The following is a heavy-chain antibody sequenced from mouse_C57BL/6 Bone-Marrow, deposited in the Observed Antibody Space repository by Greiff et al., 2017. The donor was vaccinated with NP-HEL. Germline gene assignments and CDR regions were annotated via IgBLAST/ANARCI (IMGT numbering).Heavy chain of an antibody. V-gene: IGHV5-4*01. D-gene: IGHD2-4*01. J-gene: IGHJ3*01. CDR3: ARDRDYAAWFAY. CDR1: GFTFSSYA. CDR2: ISDGGSYT. Sequence: EVNVVESGGGLVKPGGSLKLSCAASGFTFSSYAMSWVRQTPEKRLEWVATISDGGSYTYYPDNVKGRFTISRDNAKNNLYLQMSHLKSEDTAMYYCARDRDYAAWFAYWGQGTLVTVSA.